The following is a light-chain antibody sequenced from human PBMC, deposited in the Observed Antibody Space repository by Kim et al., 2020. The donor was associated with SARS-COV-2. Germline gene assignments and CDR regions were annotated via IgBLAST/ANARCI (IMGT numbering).Light chain of an antibody. J-gene: IGKJ1*01. V-gene: IGKV1-27*01. CDR3: QEYKSARWT. Sequence: DTQMTQSPSSLSASVGDRVTITCRASQDIRNDLAWYQHKAGRAPKLLLYAASALQSGVPSRFSGSGSGTDFTLSISSLQPEDVATYFCQEYKSARWTFGQGTKVDIK. CDR2: AAS. CDR1: QDIRND.